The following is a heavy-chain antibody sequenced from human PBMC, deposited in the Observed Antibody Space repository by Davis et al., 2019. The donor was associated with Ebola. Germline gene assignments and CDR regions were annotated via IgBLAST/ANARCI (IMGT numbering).Heavy chain of an antibody. D-gene: IGHD2-15*01. J-gene: IGHJ4*02. Sequence: AASVKVSCKASGGTFSSYTISWVRQAPGQGLEWMGRIIPILGIANYAQKFQGRVTITADKSTSTAYMELSSLRSEDTAVYYCARDLVVTPIDYWGQGTLVTVSS. CDR3: ARDLVVTPIDY. V-gene: IGHV1-69*04. CDR2: IIPILGIA. CDR1: GGTFSSYT.